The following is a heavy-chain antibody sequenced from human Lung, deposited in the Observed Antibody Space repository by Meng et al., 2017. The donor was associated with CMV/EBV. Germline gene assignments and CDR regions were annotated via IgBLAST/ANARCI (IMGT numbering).Heavy chain of an antibody. D-gene: IGHD3-3*01. CDR3: GRGTLRFLEWFEGGWFDP. Sequence: GEXXKISCKTSGYAFTTYWVGWVRQKPGKGLEWMGIINPADSNTRYSPSFQGQVTISADKSTSTAYLQWSSLRASDTAMYYCGRGTLRFLEWFEGGWFDPGXQGNXVTVSS. J-gene: IGHJ5*02. CDR1: GYAFTTYW. CDR2: INPADSNT. V-gene: IGHV5-51*01.